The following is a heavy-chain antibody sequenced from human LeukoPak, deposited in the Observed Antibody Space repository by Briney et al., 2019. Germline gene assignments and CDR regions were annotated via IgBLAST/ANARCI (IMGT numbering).Heavy chain of an antibody. D-gene: IGHD2-8*01. CDR2: LNENGMKT. V-gene: IGHV3-23*01. J-gene: IGHJ3*02. Sequence: GGSLRLSCEASGFTFSSYEMSWVRHAPGKGLEWVSGLNENGMKTDYADSVKGRFIISRDNSRNTLYLQMSSLKVEDTAVYYCAKLPTVYGVADSFDMWGRGTTVTLS. CDR1: GFTFSSYE. CDR3: AKLPTVYGVADSFDM.